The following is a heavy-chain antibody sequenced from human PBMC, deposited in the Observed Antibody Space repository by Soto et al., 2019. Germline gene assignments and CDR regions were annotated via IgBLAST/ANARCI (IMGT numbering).Heavy chain of an antibody. CDR1: GYTFNSYG. CDR3: ARSITLWFGEFNWFDP. V-gene: IGHV1-18*01. J-gene: IGHJ5*02. CDR2: ISAYNGNT. Sequence: RASVNVSCKASGYTFNSYGISWVRQAPGQGLEWMGWISAYNGNTNYAQKLQGRVTMTTDTSTSTAYMELRSLRSDDTAVYYCARSITLWFGEFNWFDPWGQGTLVTVSS. D-gene: IGHD3-10*01.